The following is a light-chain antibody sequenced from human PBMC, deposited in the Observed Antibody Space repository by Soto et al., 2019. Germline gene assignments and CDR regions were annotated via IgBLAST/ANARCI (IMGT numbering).Light chain of an antibody. CDR1: ISNIGTNY. V-gene: IGLV1-47*01. Sequence: QSVLTQPPSVSGTREQSVTISCSGGISNIGTNYVHWFQQLPGTAPKVLSNRDNQRPSGVPDRFSGSKSGTSASLAISGLRSDDYAQYYCAAWDDTVRSYVFGTGTKLTVL. CDR2: RDN. J-gene: IGLJ1*01. CDR3: AAWDDTVRSYV.